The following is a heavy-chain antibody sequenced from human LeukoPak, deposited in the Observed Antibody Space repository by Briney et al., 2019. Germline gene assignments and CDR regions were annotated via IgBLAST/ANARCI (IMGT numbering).Heavy chain of an antibody. CDR1: GGTFSSYA. J-gene: IGHJ3*02. Sequence: SVKVSCKASGGTFSSYAISWVRQAPGQGLEWMGIFNPTYDIPIYAQTFEGRVTMTRDMSTSTVYMELSTLRSDDTAVYFCAKDPRNILTGDYDDFDIWGQGTMVIVSS. CDR3: AKDPRNILTGDYDDFDI. V-gene: IGHV1-69*04. CDR2: FNPTYDIP. D-gene: IGHD3-9*01.